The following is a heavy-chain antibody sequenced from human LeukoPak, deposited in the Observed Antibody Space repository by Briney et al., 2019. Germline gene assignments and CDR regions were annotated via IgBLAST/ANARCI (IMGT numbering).Heavy chain of an antibody. CDR1: GFTFSSYA. D-gene: IGHD1-1*01. J-gene: IGHJ3*02. Sequence: GGSLRLSCAASGFTFSSYAMSWVRQAPGKGLEWVSAISGSGGSTYYADSVKGRFTISRDNSKNTLYLQMNSLRAEDTAVYYCAKSLNTENWNPLSAFDIWGQGTMVTVSS. CDR3: AKSLNTENWNPLSAFDI. V-gene: IGHV3-23*01. CDR2: ISGSGGST.